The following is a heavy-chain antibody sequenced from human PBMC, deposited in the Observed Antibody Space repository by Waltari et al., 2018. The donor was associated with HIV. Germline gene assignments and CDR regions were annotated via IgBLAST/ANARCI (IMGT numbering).Heavy chain of an antibody. Sequence: EVQLVQSGTEVKKPGESLKISCKGSGYDFRSHWIAWVRQMPGKGLEWVGIFYPGDHESRYRPSFRGQVTMSVDTSISTAYLQWRSLRASDTATYYCARLQNAEWDLVADSWGQGTLVTVSS. CDR1: GYDFRSHW. D-gene: IGHD1-26*01. CDR3: ARLQNAEWDLVADS. V-gene: IGHV5-51*01. J-gene: IGHJ5*01. CDR2: FYPGDHES.